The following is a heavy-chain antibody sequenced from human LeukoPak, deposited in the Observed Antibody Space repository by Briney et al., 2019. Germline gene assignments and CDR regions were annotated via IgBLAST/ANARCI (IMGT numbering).Heavy chain of an antibody. D-gene: IGHD1-14*01. CDR3: ARAKVSDY. J-gene: IGHJ4*02. V-gene: IGHV3-7*01. CDR2: IKQDGSEK. CDR1: GLIFSNYW. Sequence: PGWSLRLSCAASGLIFSNYWMSWVRQAPGKGLEWVANIKQDGSEKFYVDSVKGRFTISRDNAKNSLYLQMNSLRAEDTAVYYCARAKVSDYWGQGTLVTVSS.